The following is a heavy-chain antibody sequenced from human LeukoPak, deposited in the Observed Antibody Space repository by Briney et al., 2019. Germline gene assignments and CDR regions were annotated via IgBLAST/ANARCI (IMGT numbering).Heavy chain of an antibody. CDR1: GYTFTIYD. V-gene: IGHV1-8*02. Sequence: APVNLSFKASGYTFTIYDNKWGRHPTGQGRAWMGWTNPNKGKTGYSQQFQGRVTMTRTSSIRPAYMELRSLRSEETAVYYCARAQTRGTWIQLWFRDYYFDSWGPGNLVTVSS. J-gene: IGHJ4*02. CDR3: ARAQTRGTWIQLWFRDYYFDS. CDR2: TNPNKGKT. D-gene: IGHD5-18*01.